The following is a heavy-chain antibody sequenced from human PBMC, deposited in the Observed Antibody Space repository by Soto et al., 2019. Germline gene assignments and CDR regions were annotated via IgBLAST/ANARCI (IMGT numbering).Heavy chain of an antibody. Sequence: HPGGSLRLSCAASGFTFSSYAMSWVRQAPGKGLEWVSAISGSGGSTYYADSVKGRFTISRDNSKNTLYLQMNSLRAEDTAVYYCAKVRYCSSTSCHYYYYYMDVWGKGTTVTVSS. CDR1: GFTFSSYA. J-gene: IGHJ6*03. CDR3: AKVRYCSSTSCHYYYYYMDV. D-gene: IGHD2-2*01. CDR2: ISGSGGST. V-gene: IGHV3-23*01.